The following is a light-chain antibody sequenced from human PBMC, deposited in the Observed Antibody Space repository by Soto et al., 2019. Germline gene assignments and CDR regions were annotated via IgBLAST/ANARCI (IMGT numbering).Light chain of an antibody. CDR3: QSYDSSLSGYVV. CDR2: GNS. J-gene: IGLJ2*01. Sequence: QAVVTQPPSVSGAPGQRVTISCTGCSSNIGAGYDVHWYQQLPGTAPKLLISGNSHRPSGVPDRFSGSKSGTSASLAITGLQAEDEADYYCQSYDSSLSGYVVFGGGTKVTVL. CDR1: SSNIGAGYD. V-gene: IGLV1-40*01.